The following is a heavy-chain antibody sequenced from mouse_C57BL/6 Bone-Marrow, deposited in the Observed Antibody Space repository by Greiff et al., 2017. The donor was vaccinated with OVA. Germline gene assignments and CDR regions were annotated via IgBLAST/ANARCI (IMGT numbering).Heavy chain of an antibody. J-gene: IGHJ2*01. CDR1: GYTFTSHW. Sequence: VQLQQPGTELVKPGASVKLSCKASGYTFTSHWMHWVKQRPGQGLEWIGDINHSNGYTNYNEKFKSKATLTVDKSSSTASMHLSSLASEDSSVFYCARLLGDYWGQGTTLTVSS. CDR2: INHSNGYT. CDR3: ARLLGDY. D-gene: IGHD1-1*01. V-gene: IGHV1-53*01.